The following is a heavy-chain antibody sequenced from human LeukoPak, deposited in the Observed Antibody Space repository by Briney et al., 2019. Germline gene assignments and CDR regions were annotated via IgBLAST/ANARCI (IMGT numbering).Heavy chain of an antibody. V-gene: IGHV3-30-3*01. J-gene: IGHJ4*02. Sequence: GGSLRLSCAASGFTVSSNYMSWVRQAPGKGLEWVATISFDENNKYYADSVKGRFTISRDNSKNTLYLQMNSLRAEDTAVYSCARGYCSSTNCFLDYWGQGTLVTVSS. CDR2: ISFDENNK. CDR1: GFTVSSNY. D-gene: IGHD2-2*01. CDR3: ARGYCSSTNCFLDY.